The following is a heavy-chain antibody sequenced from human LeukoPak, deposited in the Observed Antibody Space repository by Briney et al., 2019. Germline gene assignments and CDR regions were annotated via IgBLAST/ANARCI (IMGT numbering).Heavy chain of an antibody. V-gene: IGHV3-7*01. J-gene: IGHJ1*01. D-gene: IGHD2-21*02. CDR1: GFTFSSYW. CDR3: TSWGDTTAEYFQR. CDR2: KKEDGSEK. Sequence: GGSLRLSCAASGFTFSSYWMNWVRQAPGKGLEWVGKKKEDGSEKYYVDSVKGRLTISRDNAKNSTDLQMNSLRVEDTAVYYCTSWGDTTAEYFQRWGQGTLVTVSS.